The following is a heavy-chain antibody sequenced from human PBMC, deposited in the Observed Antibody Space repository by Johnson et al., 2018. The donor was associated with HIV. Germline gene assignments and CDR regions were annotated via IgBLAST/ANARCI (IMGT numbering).Heavy chain of an antibody. CDR2: ISYDGSNK. V-gene: IGHV3-30*18. CDR1: GFTFSSYG. CDR3: AKDGGARGSSWYEGVFDI. Sequence: QVQLVESGGGLVQPGRSLRLSCAASGFTFSSYGMHWVRQAPGKGLEWLAVISYDGSNKYYADSVKGRFTISRANSKNTLYLQINSLRAEDTAVYYCAKDGGARGSSWYEGVFDIWGQGTMVTVSS. D-gene: IGHD6-13*01. J-gene: IGHJ3*02.